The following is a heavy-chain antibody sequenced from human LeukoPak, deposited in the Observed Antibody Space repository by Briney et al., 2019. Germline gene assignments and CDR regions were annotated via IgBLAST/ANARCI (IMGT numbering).Heavy chain of an antibody. CDR1: GYTFTGYY. V-gene: IGHV1-2*02. CDR3: ARGGHIVVVPAAFDY. J-gene: IGHJ4*02. Sequence: ASVKVSCKASGYTFTGYYMHWVRQAPGQGLEWMGWINPNSGGTNHAQKFQGRVTMTRDTSISTAYMELSRLRSDDTAVYYCARGGHIVVVPAAFDYWGQGTLVTVSS. D-gene: IGHD2-2*01. CDR2: INPNSGGT.